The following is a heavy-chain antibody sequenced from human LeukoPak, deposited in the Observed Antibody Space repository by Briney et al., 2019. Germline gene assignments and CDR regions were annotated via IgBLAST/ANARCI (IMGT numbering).Heavy chain of an antibody. CDR1: GYTFTSYY. J-gene: IGHJ4*02. CDR3: ARARSNYYPDY. Sequence: ASVKVSCKASGYTFTSYYMHWVRQPPGQELEWMGIINPSGGSTSYAHKFQGRVTMTRDMSTSTVYMELSSLRSEDTAVYYCARARSNYYPDYWGQGTLVTVSS. CDR2: INPSGGST. D-gene: IGHD4/OR15-4a*01. V-gene: IGHV1-46*01.